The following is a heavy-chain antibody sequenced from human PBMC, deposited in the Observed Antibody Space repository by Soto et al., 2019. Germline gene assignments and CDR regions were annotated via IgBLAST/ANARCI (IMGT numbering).Heavy chain of an antibody. J-gene: IGHJ6*02. CDR2: IYSSENT. CDR1: GDSVSTNSYS. V-gene: IGHV4-39*01. D-gene: IGHD2-2*03. CDR3: ARLNGYCISTNCHGYYGMDV. Sequence: QLQLQESGPGLVKASETLSLTCTVSGDSVSTNSYSWGWIRQSPGKGLEWIGTIYSSENTYYNPSLLSRVTISVDTSKNEFSLRLSSVIAADTAVYYCARLNGYCISTNCHGYYGMDVWGQGTTVTVSS.